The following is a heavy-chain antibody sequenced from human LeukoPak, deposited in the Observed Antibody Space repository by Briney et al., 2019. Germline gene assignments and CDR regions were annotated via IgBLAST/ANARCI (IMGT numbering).Heavy chain of an antibody. CDR3: ARGQGNPRLYGYPY. CDR2: INPNSGGT. J-gene: IGHJ4*02. CDR1: GYTFTGYY. V-gene: IGHV1-2*02. Sequence: ASVKVSCKASGYTFTGYYMHWVRQAPGQGLEWMGWINPNSGGTNYAQKFQGRVTMTRNTSISTAYMELSSLRSEDTAVYYCARGQGNPRLYGYPYWGQGTLVTVSS. D-gene: IGHD5-18*01.